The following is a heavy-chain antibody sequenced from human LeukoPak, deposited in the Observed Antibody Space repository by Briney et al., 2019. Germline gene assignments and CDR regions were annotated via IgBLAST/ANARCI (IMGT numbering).Heavy chain of an antibody. CDR3: ARWRGVQSEFVY. CDR1: GFTFSTYW. D-gene: IGHD5-24*01. J-gene: IGHJ4*02. V-gene: IGHV3-7*01. CDR2: VKEDGSKK. Sequence: GGALRLSCAASGFTFSTYWMSWVRRAPGKGLERVASVKEDGSKKEYVDSVKGRFTISRDNAKNSVYLQMNTLRAEDTAVYYCARWRGVQSEFVYWGQGALVTVSS.